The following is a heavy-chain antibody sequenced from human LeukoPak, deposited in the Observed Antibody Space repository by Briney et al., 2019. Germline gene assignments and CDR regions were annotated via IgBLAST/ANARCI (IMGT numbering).Heavy chain of an antibody. CDR3: ARAIREDGLVWFDP. CDR2: ISAYNGNT. V-gene: IGHV1-18*01. D-gene: IGHD1-26*01. CDR1: GYTFTNYG. Sequence: GASVKVSCKASGYTFTNYGISWVRQAPGQGLEWMGWISAYNGNTNYAQRLQGRVTMTTDTSTSTAYMELRSLRSDDTAVYHCARAIREDGLVWFDPWGQGTLVTVSS. J-gene: IGHJ5*02.